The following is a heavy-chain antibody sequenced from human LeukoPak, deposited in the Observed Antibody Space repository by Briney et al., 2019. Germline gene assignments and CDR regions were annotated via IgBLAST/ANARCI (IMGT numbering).Heavy chain of an antibody. J-gene: IGHJ3*02. D-gene: IGHD6-6*01. V-gene: IGHV4-59*01. CDR2: IYYSGST. CDR3: ATCSRGSSSRAFDI. Sequence: SETLSLTCTVYGGSISSYYWSWIRQPPGKGLEWIGYIYYSGSTNYNPSLKSRVTISVDTSKNQFSLKLSSVTAADTAVYYCATCSRGSSSRAFDIWGQGTMVTVSS. CDR1: GGSISSYY.